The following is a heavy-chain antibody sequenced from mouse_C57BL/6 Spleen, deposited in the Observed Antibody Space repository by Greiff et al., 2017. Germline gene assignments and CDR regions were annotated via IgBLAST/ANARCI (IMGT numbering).Heavy chain of an antibody. CDR3: ARNWDDWYFDV. J-gene: IGHJ1*03. D-gene: IGHD4-1*01. CDR1: GYTFTDYY. CDR2: INPYNSGT. V-gene: IGHV1-19*01. Sequence: VQLQQSGPVLVKPGASVKMSCKASGYTFTDYYMNWVKQSHGKSLEWIGVINPYNSGTSYNQKFKGKATLTVDKSSSTAYMELNSLTSEDSAVYYWARNWDDWYFDVWGTGTTVTVSS.